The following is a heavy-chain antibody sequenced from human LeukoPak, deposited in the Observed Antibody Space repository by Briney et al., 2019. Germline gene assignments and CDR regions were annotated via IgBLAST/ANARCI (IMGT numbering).Heavy chain of an antibody. V-gene: IGHV3-NL1*01. CDR2: IYSGGST. J-gene: IGHJ4*02. Sequence: PGGSLRLSCAASGFTFSSYAMHWARQAPGKGLEWVSVIYSGGSTYYADSVKGRFTISRDNSKNTLYLQMNSLRAEDTAVYYCGGGGLRYFESGPFDYWGQGTLVTVSS. CDR3: GGGGLRYFESGPFDY. D-gene: IGHD3-9*01. CDR1: GFTFSSYA.